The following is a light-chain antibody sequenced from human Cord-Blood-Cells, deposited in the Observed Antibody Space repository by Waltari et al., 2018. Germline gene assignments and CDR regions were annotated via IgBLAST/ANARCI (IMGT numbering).Light chain of an antibody. CDR2: EAN. V-gene: IGKV5-2*01. Sequence: ETTLPQSPAFMSSPPGDKVNISCKASQDIDDDMNWYQQKPGEAAIFIIQEANNLIPGIAPRVSGSGYGTDYTLTSNNRESEDAAYYFCLQHDNIPYSSGQCTKLEIK. CDR1: QDIDDD. CDR3: LQHDNIPYS. J-gene: IGKJ2*03.